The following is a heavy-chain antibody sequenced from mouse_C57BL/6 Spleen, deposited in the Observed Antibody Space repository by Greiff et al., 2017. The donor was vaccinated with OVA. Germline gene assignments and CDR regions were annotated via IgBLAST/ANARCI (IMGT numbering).Heavy chain of an antibody. J-gene: IGHJ3*01. D-gene: IGHD2-4*01. V-gene: IGHV1-55*01. CDR1: GYTFTSYW. CDR2: IYPGSGST. CDR3: ARRDYDYAWFAY. Sequence: VQLKQPGAELVKPGASVKMSCKASGYTFTSYWITWVKQRPGQGLEWIGDIYPGSGSTNYNEKFKSKATLTVDTSSSTAYMQLSSLTSEDSAVYYCARRDYDYAWFAYWGQGTLVTVSA.